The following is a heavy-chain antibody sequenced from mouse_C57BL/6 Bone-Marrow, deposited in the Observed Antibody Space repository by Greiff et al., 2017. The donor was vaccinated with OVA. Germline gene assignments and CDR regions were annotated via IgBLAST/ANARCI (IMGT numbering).Heavy chain of an antibody. CDR3: ARGGYYAAY. V-gene: IGHV7-3*01. CDR1: GFTFTDYY. J-gene: IGHJ3*01. CDR2: IRNKANGYTT. D-gene: IGHD1-1*01. Sequence: EVNVVESGGGLVQPGGSLSLSCAASGFTFTDYYMSWVRQPPGKALEWLGFIRNKANGYTTEYSASVKGRFTISRDNSQSILYLQMNALRAEDSATYYCARGGYYAAYWGQGTLVTVSA.